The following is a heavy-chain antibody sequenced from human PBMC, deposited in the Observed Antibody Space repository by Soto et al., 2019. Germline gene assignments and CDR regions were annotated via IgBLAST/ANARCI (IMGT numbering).Heavy chain of an antibody. D-gene: IGHD2-8*01. V-gene: IGHV4-34*01. CDR3: ARGPNIVLRVYAQGGMDV. J-gene: IGHJ6*02. CDR1: GGSFSGDY. Sequence: PSETLSLTCAVYGGSFSGDYWSWMRQPPGKGLEWIGEINHSGSTNYNPSLKSRITISVDTAKNQFSLKLSSVTAADTAVYYCARGPNIVLRVYAQGGMDVWGQGTTVTVSS. CDR2: INHSGST.